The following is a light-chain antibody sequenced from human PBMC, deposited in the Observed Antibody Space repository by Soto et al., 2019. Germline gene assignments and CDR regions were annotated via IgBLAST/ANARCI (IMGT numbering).Light chain of an antibody. J-gene: IGLJ2*01. V-gene: IGLV2-8*01. CDR1: SSDVGGYNY. Sequence: QSALTQPPSASGSPGQSVTISCTGTSSDVGGYNYVSWYQQHPGKAPKLMISEVSQRPSGVPDRFSGSKSGNTASLTVSGLQAEDEADYYCSSFAGNNNLVFGGGTKVTVL. CDR3: SSFAGNNNLV. CDR2: EVS.